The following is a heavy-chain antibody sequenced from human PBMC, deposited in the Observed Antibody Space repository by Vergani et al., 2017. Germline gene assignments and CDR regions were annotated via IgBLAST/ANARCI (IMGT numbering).Heavy chain of an antibody. J-gene: IGHJ3*01. CDR3: VRDVRVSRT. CDR1: GFTFSHYS. Sequence: EVQMVESGGDLVKPGGSLRLSCVASGFTFSHYSMNWVRQAPGKGLEWVSSISGNNDDVYYADSVKGRFTIYRDNDKNSLYLEMSSRRAEETAVYYCVRDVRVSRTWGQGTVVAVSS. V-gene: IGHV3-21*04. CDR2: ISGNNDDV.